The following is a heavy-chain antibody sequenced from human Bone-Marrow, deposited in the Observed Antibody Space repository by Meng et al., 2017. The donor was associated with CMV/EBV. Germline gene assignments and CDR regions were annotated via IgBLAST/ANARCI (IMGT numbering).Heavy chain of an antibody. Sequence: ASGKVSCKASGYTFTSYGISWVRQAPGQGLEWMGWISAYNGNTNYAQKLQGRVTMTTDTSTSTAYMELSSLRSEDTAVYYCARGRYQLLYGYYGMDVWGQGTTVTVSS. V-gene: IGHV1-18*01. J-gene: IGHJ6*02. CDR2: ISAYNGNT. CDR3: ARGRYQLLYGYYGMDV. D-gene: IGHD2-2*02. CDR1: GYTFTSYG.